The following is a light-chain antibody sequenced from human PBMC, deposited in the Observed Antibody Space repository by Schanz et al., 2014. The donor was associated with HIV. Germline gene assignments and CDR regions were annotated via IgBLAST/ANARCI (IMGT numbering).Light chain of an antibody. V-gene: IGKV1-12*01. Sequence: DIQMTQSPSSVSASVGDRVTITCRANETIGSWLAWYQQKPEQAPKLLIYAASSLHSGIPARFSGSGSGTDFTLAISSLQSEDFAAYYCQQSGTFALTFGQGTQVEV. J-gene: IGKJ4*01. CDR2: AAS. CDR1: ETIGSW. CDR3: QQSGTFALT.